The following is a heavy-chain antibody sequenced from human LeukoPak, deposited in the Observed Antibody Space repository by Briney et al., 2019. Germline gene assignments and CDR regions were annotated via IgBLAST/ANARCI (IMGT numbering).Heavy chain of an antibody. CDR3: ARRAINSVMFDY. CDR2: IHYSGST. V-gene: IGHV4-59*08. J-gene: IGHJ4*02. CDR1: SGSFTDYY. Sequence: PSETLSLTCAVSSGSFTDYYWSWIRQPPGKGLEWIGYIHYSGSTNYNPSLRSRVTISVDTSKNQFSLKLSSATVADTAVYFCARRAINSVMFDYWGQGTLVTVSS. D-gene: IGHD3-16*01.